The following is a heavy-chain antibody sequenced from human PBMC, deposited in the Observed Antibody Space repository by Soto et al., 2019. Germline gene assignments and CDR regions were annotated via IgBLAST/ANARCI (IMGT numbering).Heavy chain of an antibody. V-gene: IGHV6-1*01. CDR2: TCYRSKWYD. CDR1: GDSVSSNSAA. CDR3: ATVGLGSYYAYYYYGMEG. Sequence: SQTLSLTCAISGDSVSSNSAAWNWIRHSPSRGLEWVGRTCYRSKWYDDYAVSVKSRITINPDTPKNPFSLQLNSVTPEDTALYYCATVGLGSYYAYYYYGMEGWGKGTTVTASS. D-gene: IGHD3-10*01. J-gene: IGHJ6*04.